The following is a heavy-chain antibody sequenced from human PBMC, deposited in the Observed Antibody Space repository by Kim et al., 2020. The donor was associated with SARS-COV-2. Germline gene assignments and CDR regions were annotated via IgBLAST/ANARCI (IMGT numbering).Heavy chain of an antibody. CDR3: ARGEKWLVPNFDY. Sequence: YVESVKGRFTHSRDRAKHSLYLPMNRLRAEDTAVYYCARGEKWLVPNFDYWGQGTLVTVSS. D-gene: IGHD6-19*01. V-gene: IGHV3-7*01. J-gene: IGHJ4*02.